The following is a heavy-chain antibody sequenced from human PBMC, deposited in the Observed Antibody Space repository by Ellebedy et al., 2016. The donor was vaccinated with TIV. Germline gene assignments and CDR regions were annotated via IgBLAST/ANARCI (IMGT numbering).Heavy chain of an antibody. V-gene: IGHV1-69*13. J-gene: IGHJ4*02. CDR2: IIPIFGTA. D-gene: IGHD3-10*01. CDR1: GGTFSSYA. CDR3: AAWLGPILWFGENFDY. Sequence: AASVKVSCKASGGTFSSYAISWVRQAPGQGLEWMGGIIPIFGTANYAQKFQGRVTITADESTSTAYMELSSLRSEDTAVYYCAAWLGPILWFGENFDYWGQGTLVTVSS.